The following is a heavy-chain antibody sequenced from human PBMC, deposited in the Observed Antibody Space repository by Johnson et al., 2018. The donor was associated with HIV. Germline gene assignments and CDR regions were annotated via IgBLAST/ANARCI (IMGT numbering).Heavy chain of an antibody. J-gene: IGHJ3*02. CDR1: GFTFSSYG. Sequence: QVQLVESGGGVVQPGGSLRLSCAASGFTFSSYGMHWVRQAPGKGLEWVAFIRYDGSNKYYADSVKGRLTISGDNSKNTLYLQMNSLRADDTAVYYCARDRAPVYSSSSSPFDAFDIWGQGTMVTVSS. V-gene: IGHV3-30*02. CDR3: ARDRAPVYSSSSSPFDAFDI. D-gene: IGHD6-6*01. CDR2: IRYDGSNK.